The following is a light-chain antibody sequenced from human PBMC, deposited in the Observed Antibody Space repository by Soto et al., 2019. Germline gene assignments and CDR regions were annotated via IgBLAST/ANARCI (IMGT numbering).Light chain of an antibody. Sequence: TQSPVTLSVSPGDRASLSCRASQSVSRFLAWYQQTPGQPPRLLIYAASSRVLGVPARFTGSGSGTDFTLTISAVQFEDAAIYYCQQYDHWPPYSFGQGTRLEI. CDR3: QQYDHWPPYS. CDR2: AAS. J-gene: IGKJ2*01. V-gene: IGKV3-15*01. CDR1: QSVSRF.